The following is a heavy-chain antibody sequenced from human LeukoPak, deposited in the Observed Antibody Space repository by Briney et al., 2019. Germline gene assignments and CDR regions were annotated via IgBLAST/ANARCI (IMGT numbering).Heavy chain of an antibody. D-gene: IGHD3-22*01. CDR3: AREDSSGYYSLDI. J-gene: IGHJ3*02. V-gene: IGHV3-33*01. CDR2: IWYDGSDK. CDR1: GFTFSSYG. Sequence: GGSLRLSCAAPGFTFSSYGMHWVRQAPGKVLEWVALIWYDGSDKYYADSVKGRFTISRDNSKNTLYLQMNSLRAEDTALYYCAREDSSGYYSLDIWGQGTMVTVSS.